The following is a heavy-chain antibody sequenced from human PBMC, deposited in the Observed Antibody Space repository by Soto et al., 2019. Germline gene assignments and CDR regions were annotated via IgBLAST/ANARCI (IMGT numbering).Heavy chain of an antibody. CDR1: GYTFTGYY. CDR2: INPNSGGT. CDR3: ARATRDSSMDV. J-gene: IGHJ6*02. V-gene: IGHV1-2*04. Sequence: ASVNVSCKASGYTFTGYYMHWVRQAPGQGLELMGWINPNSGGTNYAQKFQGWVTMTRXXXXXXAXMXLSXXXSDDTAVYYCARATRDSSMDVWGQGTTVTVSS.